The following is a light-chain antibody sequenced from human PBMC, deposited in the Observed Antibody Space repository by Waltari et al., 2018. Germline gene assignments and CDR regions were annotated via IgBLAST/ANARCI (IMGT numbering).Light chain of an antibody. CDR2: GKS. J-gene: IGLJ2*01. CDR3: NSRDSSDDYQL. V-gene: IGLV3-19*01. Sequence: SSELTQDPAVSVALGQTVRITCQRAILRSHYASWYSQKPGPAPRLLIYGKSNRRPSGIPDRFSGSSSGNTTSLTITGAQAEDEADYYCNSRDSSDDYQLFGGGTKVSVL. CDR1: ILRSHY.